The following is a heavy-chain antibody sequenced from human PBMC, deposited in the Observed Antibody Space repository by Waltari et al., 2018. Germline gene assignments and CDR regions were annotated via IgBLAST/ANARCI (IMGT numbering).Heavy chain of an antibody. J-gene: IGHJ4*02. Sequence: QVQLVQSGAEVKKPGASVKVSCKASGYTFTSYGMSWVRQAPGQGLEWMGWNTAYNGNTYYAQKLQGRVTMTTDTSTNTAYMELMSLRSDDTAVYYCARDRAVVGINRQGPGDYWGQGTLVTVSS. D-gene: IGHD3-22*01. CDR2: NTAYNGNT. CDR1: GYTFTSYG. CDR3: ARDRAVVGINRQGPGDY. V-gene: IGHV1-18*04.